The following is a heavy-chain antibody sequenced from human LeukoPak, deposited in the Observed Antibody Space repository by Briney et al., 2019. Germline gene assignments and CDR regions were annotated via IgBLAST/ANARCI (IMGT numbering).Heavy chain of an antibody. CDR2: IYYSGST. J-gene: IGHJ3*02. CDR1: GGSISSYY. Sequence: KTSETLSLTCTVSGGSISSYYWSWIRQPPGKGLEWIGYIYYSGSTNYNPSLKSRVTISVDTSKNQFSLKPSSVTAADTAVYYCARVLGYSYGHDAFDIWGQGTMVTVSS. D-gene: IGHD5-18*01. CDR3: ARVLGYSYGHDAFDI. V-gene: IGHV4-59*01.